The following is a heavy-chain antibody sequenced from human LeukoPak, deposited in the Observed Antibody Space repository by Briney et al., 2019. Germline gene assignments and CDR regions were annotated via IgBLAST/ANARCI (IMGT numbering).Heavy chain of an antibody. CDR2: IYYSGST. J-gene: IGHJ4*02. D-gene: IGHD1-26*01. CDR1: GGSISSYY. Sequence: TPSETLSLTCTVSGGSISSYYWSWIRQPPGKGLEWIGYIYYSGSTNYNPSLKSRVTISVDTSKNQFSLKLSSVTAADTAVYYCARADSMVPGSGSEGPAVGATTYYFDYWGQGTLVTVSS. CDR3: ARADSMVPGSGSEGPAVGATTYYFDY. V-gene: IGHV4-59*01.